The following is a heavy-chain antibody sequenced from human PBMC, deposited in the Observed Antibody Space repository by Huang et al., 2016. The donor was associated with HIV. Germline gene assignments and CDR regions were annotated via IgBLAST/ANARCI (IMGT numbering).Heavy chain of an antibody. D-gene: IGHD6-19*01. J-gene: IGHJ1*01. CDR2: IWYDGSNK. Sequence: QVQLVESGGGVVQPGRSMRLSCAASGFTFSSYGMHWVRQAPGKGLEWGAVIWYDGSNKYYAYSVKGRFTISRDKSKNTLYLQMNSLKTEDTAVYYCALKGDSSGWEYFRHWGQGTLVTVSS. CDR1: GFTFSSYG. CDR3: ALKGDSSGWEYFRH. V-gene: IGHV3-33*08.